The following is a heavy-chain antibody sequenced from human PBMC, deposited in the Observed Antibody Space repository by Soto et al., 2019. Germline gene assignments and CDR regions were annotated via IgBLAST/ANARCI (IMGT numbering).Heavy chain of an antibody. Sequence: AAVKVSCKTSGYTFSNYGITWVRQAPGQPLEWLGWISLYSDGTNYAQKFQGRVSMTTDTSTTTAYMELRSLRSDDTAVYYCARVVPGSEAWFGPWGQGTLVTISS. V-gene: IGHV1-18*01. J-gene: IGHJ5*02. D-gene: IGHD2-2*01. CDR2: ISLYSDGT. CDR1: GYTFSNYG. CDR3: ARVVPGSEAWFGP.